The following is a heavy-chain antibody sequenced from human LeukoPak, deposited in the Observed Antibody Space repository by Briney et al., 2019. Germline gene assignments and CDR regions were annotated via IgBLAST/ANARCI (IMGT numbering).Heavy chain of an antibody. CDR2: INPNSGGT. CDR1: GYTFTSYG. J-gene: IGHJ4*02. V-gene: IGHV1-2*02. CDR3: AREPSDTAMVYPDY. D-gene: IGHD5-18*01. Sequence: ASVKVSCKASGYTFTSYGISWVRQAPGQGLEWMGWINPNSGGTNYAQKFQGRVTMTRDTSISTAYMELSRLRSDDTAVYYCAREPSDTAMVYPDYWGQGTLVTVSS.